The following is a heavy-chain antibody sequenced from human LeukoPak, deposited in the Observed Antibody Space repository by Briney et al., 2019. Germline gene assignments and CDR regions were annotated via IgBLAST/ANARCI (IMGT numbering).Heavy chain of an antibody. D-gene: IGHD5-18*01. Sequence: GGSLRLSCAASGFTFSSDAMHWVRQAPGKGLEWVATISYDRSNKYYADSVKGRFTISRDNSENTLYLQMNSLKIEDTAVYYCARDGGAWIQLWLSFDFWGQGTLVTVSS. V-gene: IGHV3-30-3*01. J-gene: IGHJ4*02. CDR2: ISYDRSNK. CDR3: ARDGGAWIQLWLSFDF. CDR1: GFTFSSDA.